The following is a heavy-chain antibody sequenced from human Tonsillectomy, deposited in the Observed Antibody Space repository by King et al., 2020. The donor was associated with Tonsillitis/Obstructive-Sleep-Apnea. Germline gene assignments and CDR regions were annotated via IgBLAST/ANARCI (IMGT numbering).Heavy chain of an antibody. Sequence: VQLVESGGGLVQPGRSLRFSCAASGFTFDDYAMHWVRQAPGKGLEWVSGISWNSGSIGYADSVKGRFTISRDNAKNSLYLQMNSLRAEDTALYYCAKGSMVGTKVRGVIDYFEYWGQGTLVTVSS. CDR1: GFTFDDYA. CDR2: ISWNSGSI. CDR3: AKGSMVGTKVRGVIDYFEY. V-gene: IGHV3-9*01. J-gene: IGHJ4*02. D-gene: IGHD3-10*01.